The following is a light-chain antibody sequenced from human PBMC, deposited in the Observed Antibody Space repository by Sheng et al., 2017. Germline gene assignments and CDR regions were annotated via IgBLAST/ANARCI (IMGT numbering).Light chain of an antibody. CDR3: QQSYTTPLT. V-gene: IGKV3-15*01. Sequence: EIVLTQSPATLSMSPGQRATLSCRASQSVYNSLAWYQQRPGQAPRLLIYGASTRATGIPARFSGSGSGTDFTLTISSLQSEDFATYYCQQSYTTPLTFGGGTKVEIK. CDR2: GAS. CDR1: QSVYNS. J-gene: IGKJ4*01.